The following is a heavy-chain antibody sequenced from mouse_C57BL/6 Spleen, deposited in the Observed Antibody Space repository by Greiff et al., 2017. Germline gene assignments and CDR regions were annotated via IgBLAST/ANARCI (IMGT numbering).Heavy chain of an antibody. J-gene: IGHJ1*03. CDR2: IDPANGNT. CDR3: ARGGYGNDGYFDV. CDR1: GFNIKNTY. D-gene: IGHD2-2*01. V-gene: IGHV14-3*01. Sequence: EVKLQQSVAELVRPGASVKLSCTASGFNIKNTYMHWVKQRPEQGLEWIGRIDPANGNTKYAPKFQGKATITADTSSNTASLQRSSLTSEDTAIDYCARGGYGNDGYFDVWGTGTTVTVSS.